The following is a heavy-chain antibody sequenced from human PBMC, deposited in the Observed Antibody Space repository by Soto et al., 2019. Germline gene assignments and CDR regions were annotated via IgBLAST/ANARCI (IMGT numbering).Heavy chain of an antibody. CDR3: AREMNYYDASGDSYFDY. J-gene: IGHJ4*02. D-gene: IGHD3-22*01. CDR1: GGSIGSGTYH. Sequence: SETLSLTCTVSGGSIGSGTYHWTWILQHPEKGLEWIGYIYYSGSTYYNPSLKSRVTISVDTSKNQFSLRLSSVTAADAAVYYCAREMNYYDASGDSYFDYWGQGTLVTVSS. CDR2: IYYSGST. V-gene: IGHV4-31*03.